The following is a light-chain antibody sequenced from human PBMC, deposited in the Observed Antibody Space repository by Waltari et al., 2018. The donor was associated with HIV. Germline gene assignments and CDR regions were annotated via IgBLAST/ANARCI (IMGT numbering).Light chain of an antibody. CDR3: QQTFRTPHT. CDR1: QTISTY. CDR2: SAS. Sequence: DIQMMQSPSSLSASVGDKFSITCRASQTISTYLNWYRQSPGMAPKLLIFSASNLQSGVPSRFSGTGYGTVFTLTVSSLEPEDFATYFCQQTFRTPHTFGLGTRVEIK. J-gene: IGKJ5*01. V-gene: IGKV1-39*01.